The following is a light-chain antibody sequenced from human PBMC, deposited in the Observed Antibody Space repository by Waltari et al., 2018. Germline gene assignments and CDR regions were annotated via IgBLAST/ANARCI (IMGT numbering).Light chain of an antibody. Sequence: DIQMTQSPSSLSASVGDRVTITCRASQSISRYLNWYQQKPGKAPKHLIYAASGLQSGVPSRFSGSGSGTDFTLTSSSLQPEDFATYYCQQSYSTPMYTFGQGTKLEIK. J-gene: IGKJ2*01. CDR1: QSISRY. CDR2: AAS. CDR3: QQSYSTPMYT. V-gene: IGKV1-39*01.